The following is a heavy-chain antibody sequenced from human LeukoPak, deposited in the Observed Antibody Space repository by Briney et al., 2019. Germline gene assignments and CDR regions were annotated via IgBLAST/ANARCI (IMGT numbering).Heavy chain of an antibody. CDR2: MNPNSANT. D-gene: IGHD3-9*01. J-gene: IGHJ6*02. Sequence: ASVKVSCKASGYTFTSYDINWVRQATGQGLEWMGWMNPNSANTGYAKKFQGRVTMTRNISISTAYMELTSLRSEDTAVYYCASRATKALTGYYKGMDVWGQGTTVTVSS. CDR3: ASRATKALTGYYKGMDV. V-gene: IGHV1-8*01. CDR1: GYTFTSYD.